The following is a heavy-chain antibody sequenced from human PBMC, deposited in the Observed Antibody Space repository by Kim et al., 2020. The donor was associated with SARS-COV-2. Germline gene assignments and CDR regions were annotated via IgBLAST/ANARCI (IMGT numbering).Heavy chain of an antibody. J-gene: IGHJ5*02. CDR3: ARDKVTAIQYNWFDP. CDR2: ISSSSYI. V-gene: IGHV3-21*01. Sequence: GGSLRLSCAASGFTFSSYSMNWVRQAPGKGLEWVSSISSSSYIYYADSVKGRFTISRDNAKNSLYLQMNSLRAEDTAVYYCARDKVTAIQYNWFDPWGQGTLVTVSS. CDR1: GFTFSSYS. D-gene: IGHD2-21*02.